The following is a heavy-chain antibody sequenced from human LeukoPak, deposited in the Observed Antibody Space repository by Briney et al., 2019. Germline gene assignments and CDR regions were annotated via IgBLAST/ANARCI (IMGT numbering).Heavy chain of an antibody. Sequence: PGGSLRLSCAASGFIFSDFTMTWVRQAPGKGPEWVSAIGGRGGSTYYADSLGGRFTISRDNSKDMVYLQMNSLKVEDTATYYCGKEGGAWGQGTKVTVPS. V-gene: IGHV3-23*01. J-gene: IGHJ5*02. CDR3: GKEGGA. CDR2: IGGRGGST. CDR1: GFIFSDFT. D-gene: IGHD3-16*01.